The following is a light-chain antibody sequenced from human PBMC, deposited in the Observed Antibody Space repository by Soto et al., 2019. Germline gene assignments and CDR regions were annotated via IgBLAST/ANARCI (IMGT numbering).Light chain of an antibody. CDR3: SSYTSTNTQV. CDR2: EVS. CDR1: SSDVGAYKY. V-gene: IGLV2-14*01. Sequence: QSALTQPASVSGSPGQSITISCTGTSSDVGAYKYVSWYQQHPGKAPNLMIYEVSNRPSGVSNRFSGSKSGNTASVTISGLQAEDEADYYCSSYTSTNTQVFGTGTKVTVL. J-gene: IGLJ1*01.